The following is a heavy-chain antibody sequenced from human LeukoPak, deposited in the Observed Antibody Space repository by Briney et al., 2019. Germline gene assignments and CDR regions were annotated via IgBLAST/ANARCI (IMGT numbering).Heavy chain of an antibody. D-gene: IGHD4-17*01. J-gene: IGHJ3*02. Sequence: SETLSLTCTVSGGSISSSSYYWGWIRQPPGKGLEWIGSIYYSGSTYYNPSLKSRVTISVDTSKNQFSPKLSSVTAADTAVYYCARRTSHDYGDYWAFDIWGQGTMVTVSS. CDR1: GGSISSSSYY. V-gene: IGHV4-39*01. CDR3: ARRTSHDYGDYWAFDI. CDR2: IYYSGST.